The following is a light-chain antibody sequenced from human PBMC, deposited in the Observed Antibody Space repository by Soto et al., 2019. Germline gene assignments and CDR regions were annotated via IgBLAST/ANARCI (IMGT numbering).Light chain of an antibody. CDR1: QGIRHY. V-gene: IGKV1-6*01. J-gene: IGKJ4*01. Sequence: AIQMTQSPSSLSVSVGERVTITCRASQGIRHYLGWYQQKPGKAPKLLIYAASSLQSGVPSRFSGSGSGTDFTLTISSLQPEDFATYYCLQYYNYPLTFGGGTKVEIK. CDR2: AAS. CDR3: LQYYNYPLT.